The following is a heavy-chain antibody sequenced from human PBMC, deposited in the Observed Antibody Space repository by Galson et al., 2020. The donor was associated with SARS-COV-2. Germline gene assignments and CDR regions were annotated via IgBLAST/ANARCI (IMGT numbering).Heavy chain of an antibody. V-gene: IGHV4-38-2*02. CDR1: GYSVSTTNY. D-gene: IGHD3-22*01. J-gene: IGHJ2*01. Sequence: SETLSLTCTVSGYSVSTTNYWGWDRQPPGRGLEWIGSVYPSGTTYYNPSLKSRVTISVDTSKNQFSLRLDSVTAADTALYYCARQGVNMIVLVTVPGWYFDLWGRGTLVTVSS. CDR3: ARQGVNMIVLVTVPGWYFDL. CDR2: VYPSGTT.